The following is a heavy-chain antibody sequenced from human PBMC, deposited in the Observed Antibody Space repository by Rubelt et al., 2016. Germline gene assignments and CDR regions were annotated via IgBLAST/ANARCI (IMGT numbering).Heavy chain of an antibody. CDR1: GGSFSGYY. CDR3: ARGGAIVVVVAAPWYYGMDV. CDR2: INHSGST. V-gene: IGHV4-34*01. Sequence: QVQLQQWGAGLLKPSETLSLTCAVYGGSFSGYYWSWIRQPPGKGLEWIGEINHSGSTNYNPSLKGRVTISVDPSKNEFSLKLSSVTAADTAVYYCARGGAIVVVVAAPWYYGMDVWGQGTTVTVSS. D-gene: IGHD2-15*01. J-gene: IGHJ6*02.